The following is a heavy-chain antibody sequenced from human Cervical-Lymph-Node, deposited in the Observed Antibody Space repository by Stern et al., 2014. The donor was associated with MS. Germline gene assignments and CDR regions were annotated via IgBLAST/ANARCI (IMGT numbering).Heavy chain of an antibody. Sequence: DQLVESGAEVKKPGASVKVSCKASGYSFTGYFLHWVRQAPGQGLEWMGWINPNSGDTNYAQKFHGRVTMTRDSSSSTAYMELSSLRSDDTAVYYCARDGRSSYGSGSYYSSGYWGQGTLVTVSS. V-gene: IGHV1-2*02. CDR3: ARDGRSSYGSGSYYSSGY. CDR1: GYSFTGYF. D-gene: IGHD3-10*01. CDR2: INPNSGDT. J-gene: IGHJ4*02.